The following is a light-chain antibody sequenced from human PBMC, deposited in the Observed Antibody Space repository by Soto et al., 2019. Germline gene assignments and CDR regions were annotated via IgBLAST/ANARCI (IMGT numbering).Light chain of an antibody. CDR2: DVS. J-gene: IGLJ1*01. V-gene: IGLV2-11*01. CDR3: CSSAGSYTYV. Sequence: QSALTQPRSVSGSPGQSVTISCTGTSSDVDGYNYVSWYQQHPGKAPKLMIYDVSKRPSGVPDRFSGSKSGNTASLTISGLQAEDEADYYCCSSAGSYTYVFGTGTKLTVL. CDR1: SSDVDGYNY.